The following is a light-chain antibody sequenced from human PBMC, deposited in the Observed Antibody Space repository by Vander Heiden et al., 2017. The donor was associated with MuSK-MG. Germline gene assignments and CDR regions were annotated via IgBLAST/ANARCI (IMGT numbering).Light chain of an antibody. CDR2: GAS. CDR3: QQYGTSPFT. V-gene: IGKV3-20*01. J-gene: IGKJ3*01. CDR1: QSVSSSY. Sequence: IVLTPSPGTLSLSPGERATLSCRASQSVSSSYLAWYQQKPGQPPRLLIYGASSRATGIPDRFSGSGSGTDFTVTISRLEPEDFAVYYCQQYGTSPFTFGHGTKVEIK.